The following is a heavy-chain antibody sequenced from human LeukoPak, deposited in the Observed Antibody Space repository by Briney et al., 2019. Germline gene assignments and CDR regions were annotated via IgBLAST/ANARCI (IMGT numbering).Heavy chain of an antibody. J-gene: IGHJ4*02. Sequence: GASLGLSCAASGFTFRNHAVHWVRQAPGKGLEWVAVIWYDGSNKYYADSVKGRFTISRDNSKNTLYLQMNSLRAEDTAVYYCARDGQWLVRGGDYFDYWGQGTLVTVSS. V-gene: IGHV3-33*08. CDR2: IWYDGSNK. CDR3: ARDGQWLVRGGDYFDY. CDR1: GFTFRNHA. D-gene: IGHD6-19*01.